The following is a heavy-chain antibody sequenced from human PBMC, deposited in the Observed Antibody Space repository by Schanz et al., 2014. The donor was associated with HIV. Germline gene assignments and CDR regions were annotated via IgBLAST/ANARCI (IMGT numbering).Heavy chain of an antibody. CDR1: GFTFSNFA. CDR3: AKPEYDSRGNSQSHFDY. J-gene: IGHJ4*02. CDR2: ISGSGVST. V-gene: IGHV3-23*04. Sequence: EVQLVESGGGFVQPGGSLRLSCAASGFTFSNFAMSWVRQAPGKGLEWVSSISGSGVSTFYAGSVKGRFTISRDNSKNTLYLQMTTLRIDDTAVYYCAKPEYDSRGNSQSHFDYWGQGTLVTVSS. D-gene: IGHD3-22*01.